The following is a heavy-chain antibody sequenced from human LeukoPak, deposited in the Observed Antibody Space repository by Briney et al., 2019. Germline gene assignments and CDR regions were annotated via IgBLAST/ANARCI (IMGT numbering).Heavy chain of an antibody. CDR3: ARAFGGSSSWYYFDY. D-gene: IGHD6-13*01. V-gene: IGHV3-64*02. Sequence: GGSLRLSCAASGFTFSSYAMHWVRQAPGKGLEYVSAISSNGGSTYYADSVKGRFTISRDNSKNTLYLQMGSLRAEDMAVYYCARAFGGSSSWYYFDYWGQGTLVTVSS. CDR2: ISSNGGST. CDR1: GFTFSSYA. J-gene: IGHJ4*02.